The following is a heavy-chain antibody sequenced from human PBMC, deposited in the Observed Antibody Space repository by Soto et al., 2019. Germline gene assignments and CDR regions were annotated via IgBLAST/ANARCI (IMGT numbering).Heavy chain of an antibody. CDR3: AKSPSAPYCSSTSCYPNYYFDY. Sequence: PGGSLRLSCAASGFTFSSYAMSWVRQAPGKGLEWVSAISGSGGSTYYADSVKGRLTISRDNSKNTLYLQMNSLRAEDTAVYYCAKSPSAPYCSSTSCYPNYYFDYWGQGTLVTVSS. CDR1: GFTFSSYA. J-gene: IGHJ4*02. D-gene: IGHD2-2*01. CDR2: ISGSGGST. V-gene: IGHV3-23*01.